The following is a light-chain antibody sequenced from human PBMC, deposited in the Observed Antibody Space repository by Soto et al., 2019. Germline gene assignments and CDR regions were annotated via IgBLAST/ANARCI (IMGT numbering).Light chain of an antibody. CDR1: QSVSSSY. CDR3: QQYGSSPQVT. CDR2: GAS. V-gene: IGKV3-20*01. Sequence: EIELTQSPGTLSLSPGERATLSCRASQSVSSSYLAWYQQKPGQAPRLLIYGASSRATGIPDRFSGSGSGTDFTLTISRLESEDFAVYYCQQYGSSPQVTFGPGTKVDIK. J-gene: IGKJ3*01.